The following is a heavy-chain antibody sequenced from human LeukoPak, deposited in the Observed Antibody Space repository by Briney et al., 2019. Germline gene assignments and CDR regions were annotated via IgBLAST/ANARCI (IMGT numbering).Heavy chain of an antibody. V-gene: IGHV3-23*01. Sequence: PGGSLTLSCAASGFTFSSFAMDWVRQAPGKGLEWVSAISNSGAGTYYADSVKGRFTISRDNSKNTLYLQMNSLKAEDTAVYYCAKRNVGAADYWGQGTLVTVSS. J-gene: IGHJ4*02. CDR2: ISNSGAGT. D-gene: IGHD1-26*01. CDR3: AKRNVGAADY. CDR1: GFTFSSFA.